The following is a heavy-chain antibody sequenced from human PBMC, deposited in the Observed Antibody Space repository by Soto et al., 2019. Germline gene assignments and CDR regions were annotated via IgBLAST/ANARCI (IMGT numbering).Heavy chain of an antibody. D-gene: IGHD3-3*01. J-gene: IGHJ6*02. CDR2: ISGSGGTT. V-gene: IGHV3-23*01. Sequence: GGSLRLSCAASGITFSSYAMTWVRQAPGKGLEWVSSISGSGGTTYYADSVKGRRFTISRDNSKNTLYLQMDSLRAEDTAGYYCATTFWRGTNLPLLNFYGMDVWGQGTTVTVSS. CDR1: GITFSSYA. CDR3: ATTFWRGTNLPLLNFYGMDV.